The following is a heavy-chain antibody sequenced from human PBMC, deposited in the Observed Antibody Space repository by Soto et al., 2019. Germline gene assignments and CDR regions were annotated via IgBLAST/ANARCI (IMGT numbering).Heavy chain of an antibody. D-gene: IGHD3-10*01. CDR1: RFTFSGSA. CDR3: TRRRYYYGSGSPVPGYNWFDP. J-gene: IGHJ5*02. CDR2: IRSKANSYAT. Sequence: GGALRLSCAASRFTFSGSAMHWVRHASGKGVEWVGRIRSKANSYATAYAASVKGRFTISRDDSKNTAYLQMNSLKTEDTAVYYCTRRRYYYGSGSPVPGYNWFDPWGQGTLVTVSS. V-gene: IGHV3-73*01.